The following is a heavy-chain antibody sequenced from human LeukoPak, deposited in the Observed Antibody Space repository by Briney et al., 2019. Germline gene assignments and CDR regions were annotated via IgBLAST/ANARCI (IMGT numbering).Heavy chain of an antibody. Sequence: ASVKVSCKASGYTFTSYGISWVRQAPGQGLEWMGWISAYNGNTNYAQKLQGRVTMTTDTSTSTAYMELRSLRSDDTAVYYCARGVYRTNGVCPFDYWGQGTLVTVSS. D-gene: IGHD2-8*01. V-gene: IGHV1-18*01. CDR3: ARGVYRTNGVCPFDY. CDR1: GYTFTSYG. CDR2: ISAYNGNT. J-gene: IGHJ4*02.